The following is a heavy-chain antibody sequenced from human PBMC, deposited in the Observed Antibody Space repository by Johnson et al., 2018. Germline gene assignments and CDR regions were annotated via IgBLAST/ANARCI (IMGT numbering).Heavy chain of an antibody. D-gene: IGHD3-22*01. Sequence: VQLVESGPGLVKPSETLSLTCTVSGASVRSSYWSWMRQPPEKGLEWLGYVYPTGRTNYNPSLNGRLTLSVDTSKNQFPLKLSSVTAADTAVYYGARGFFDSSGFSNPFDIWGQGTMVTVSS. V-gene: IGHV4-59*02. CDR1: GASVRSSY. J-gene: IGHJ3*02. CDR3: ARGFFDSSGFSNPFDI. CDR2: VYPTGRT.